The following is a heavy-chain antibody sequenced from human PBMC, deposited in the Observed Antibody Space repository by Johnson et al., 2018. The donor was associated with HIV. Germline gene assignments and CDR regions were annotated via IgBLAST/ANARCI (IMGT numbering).Heavy chain of an antibody. D-gene: IGHD1-1*01. Sequence: VQLVESGGGVVQPGRSLRVSCAASGFTFSSYGMHWVRQAPGKGLEWVAVTSNDGSTKYYADSVKGRFTIYRDNFKNTLYLQMNGLRPEDTAVYYCTKEDPWRRAFDIWGQGTVVTVSS. CDR1: GFTFSSYG. CDR3: TKEDPWRRAFDI. V-gene: IGHV3-30*18. CDR2: TSNDGSTK. J-gene: IGHJ3*02.